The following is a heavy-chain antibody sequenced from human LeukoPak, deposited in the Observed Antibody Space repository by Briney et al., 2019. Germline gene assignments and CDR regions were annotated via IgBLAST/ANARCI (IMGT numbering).Heavy chain of an antibody. CDR1: GYTFTGYY. V-gene: IGHV1-2*02. CDR3: ARSVAVVVPAALGY. CDR2: INPNSGGT. J-gene: IGHJ4*02. D-gene: IGHD2-2*01. Sequence: ASVKVSCKAPGYTFTGYYMHWVRQAPGQGLEWMGWINPNSGGTNYAQKFQGRVTMTRDTSISTAYMELSRLRSDDTAVYYCARSVAVVVPAALGYWGQGTLVTVSS.